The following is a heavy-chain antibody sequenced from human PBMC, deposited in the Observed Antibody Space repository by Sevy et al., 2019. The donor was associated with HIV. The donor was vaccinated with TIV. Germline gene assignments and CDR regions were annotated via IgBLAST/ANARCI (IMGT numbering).Heavy chain of an antibody. J-gene: IGHJ4*02. CDR2: IWFDGSNT. V-gene: IGHV3-33*01. Sequence: GGSLRLSCAASGFTFSTYGMHWVRQAPGKGLEWVAVIWFDGSNTYYADSVKGRFTISRDIAKNTLHLQMNSLRAEDTAVYYCARVLEFYDYGDYGPAFMPDYWGQGTLVTVSS. CDR3: ARVLEFYDYGDYGPAFMPDY. D-gene: IGHD4-17*01. CDR1: GFTFSTYG.